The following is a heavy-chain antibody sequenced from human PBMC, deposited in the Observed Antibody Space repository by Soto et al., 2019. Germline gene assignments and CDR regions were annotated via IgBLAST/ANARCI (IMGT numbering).Heavy chain of an antibody. CDR2: IYYSGST. Sequence: SETLSLTCTVSGGSISSSSYYWGWIRQPPGKGLEWIGSIYYSGSTYYNPSLKSRVTISVDTSKNQFSLKLSSVTAADTAVYYCARLPTGGTTLSYGMDVWGQGTTVTVSS. D-gene: IGHD4-17*01. V-gene: IGHV4-39*01. J-gene: IGHJ6*02. CDR1: GGSISSSSYY. CDR3: ARLPTGGTTLSYGMDV.